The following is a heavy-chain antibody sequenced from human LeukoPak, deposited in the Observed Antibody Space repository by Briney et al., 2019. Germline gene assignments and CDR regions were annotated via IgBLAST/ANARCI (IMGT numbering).Heavy chain of an antibody. V-gene: IGHV1-69*01. CDR1: GGTFSSYA. CDR3: ARDFPYGLKQQLFRVKREGFDI. J-gene: IGHJ3*02. Sequence: EASVKVSCKASGGTFSSYAISWVRQAPGQGLEWMGGIIPIFGTANYAQKFQGRVTITADESTSTAYMELSSLRSEDTAVYYCARDFPYGLKQQLFRVKREGFDIWGQGTMVTVSS. CDR2: IIPIFGTA. D-gene: IGHD6-13*01.